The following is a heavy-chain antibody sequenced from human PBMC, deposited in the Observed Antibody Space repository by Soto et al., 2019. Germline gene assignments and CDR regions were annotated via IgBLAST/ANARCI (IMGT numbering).Heavy chain of an antibody. CDR3: ATTPASLSQSLRITDY. CDR1: GFTFSDYY. J-gene: IGHJ4*02. CDR2: ISSSGSTR. D-gene: IGHD2-15*01. Sequence: QVQLVESGGGLVKPGGSLRLSCAASGFTFSDYYMSWIRQAPGKGLEWVSYISSSGSTRYYAASVKGRFTISRDNAKNSLYLQMNSLRAEDTAVYYCATTPASLSQSLRITDYWGQGTLVTVSS. V-gene: IGHV3-11*01.